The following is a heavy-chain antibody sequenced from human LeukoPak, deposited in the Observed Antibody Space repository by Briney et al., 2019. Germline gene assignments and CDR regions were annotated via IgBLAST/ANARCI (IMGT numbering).Heavy chain of an antibody. D-gene: IGHD2-2*01. CDR1: GFTFSSYW. CDR3: ARGAVDIVVVPAAPFDY. Sequence: GGSLRLSCAASGFTFSSYWMSWVRQAPGKGLEWVANIKQDGSEKYYVDSVKGRFTISRDNAKNSLYLQMNSLRAEDTAVYYCARGAVDIVVVPAAPFDYWGQGTLVTVSS. CDR2: IKQDGSEK. J-gene: IGHJ4*02. V-gene: IGHV3-7*01.